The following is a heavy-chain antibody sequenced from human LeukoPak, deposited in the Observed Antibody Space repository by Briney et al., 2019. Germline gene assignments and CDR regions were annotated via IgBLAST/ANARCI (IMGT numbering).Heavy chain of an antibody. Sequence: SETLSLTCAVYGGSFSGYYWSWIRQPPGKGLEWIGEISHSGSTNYNPSLKSRVTISVDTSKNQFSLKLSSVTAADTAVYYCARDHRMDYWGQGTLVTVSS. CDR3: ARDHRMDY. V-gene: IGHV4-34*01. CDR2: ISHSGST. J-gene: IGHJ4*02. D-gene: IGHD2-8*01. CDR1: GGSFSGYY.